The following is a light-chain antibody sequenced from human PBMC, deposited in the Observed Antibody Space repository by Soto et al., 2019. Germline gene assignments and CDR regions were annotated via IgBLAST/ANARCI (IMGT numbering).Light chain of an antibody. V-gene: IGKV1-8*01. CDR2: AAS. CDR3: EPYEIYTMYT. J-gene: IGKJ2*01. Sequence: AIRMTQSPSSLSASTGDRVTITCRASQGISSYLAWYQQKPGKAPKLLIYAASTLQSGVPSRFSGSGSGTDFTLTISCLQSEDFLSYYWEPYEIYTMYTFG. CDR1: QGISSY.